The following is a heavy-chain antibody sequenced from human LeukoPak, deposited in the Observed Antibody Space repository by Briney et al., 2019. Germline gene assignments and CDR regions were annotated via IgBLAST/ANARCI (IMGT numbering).Heavy chain of an antibody. CDR1: GYTFTSYY. CDR2: ISAYNGKI. CDR3: ARRNSGSYFDY. V-gene: IGHV1-18*04. D-gene: IGHD1-26*01. J-gene: IGHJ4*02. Sequence: ASVKVSCKASGYTFTSYYMHWVRQAPGQGLEWMGWISAYNGKINYAQKLQGRVTMTTDTSTSTAYMELRSLRSDDTAVYYCARRNSGSYFDYWGQGTLVTVSS.